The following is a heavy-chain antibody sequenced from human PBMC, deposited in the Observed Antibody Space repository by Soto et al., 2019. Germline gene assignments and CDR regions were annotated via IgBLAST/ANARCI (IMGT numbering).Heavy chain of an antibody. CDR2: IDPSDSYT. CDR3: ARRTRFRVRGVINSPYYYYGIDV. Sequence: GEYLKISCKGSGYSFTSYWTRWVRQMPGKGLEWMGRIDPSDSYTTYSPSFQGHVTISAYKSISNAYLQWSSLKAWDTAMYYCARRTRFRVRGVINSPYYYYGIDVWGQGTTVTVSS. D-gene: IGHD3-10*01. CDR1: GYSFTSYW. J-gene: IGHJ6*02. V-gene: IGHV5-10-1*01.